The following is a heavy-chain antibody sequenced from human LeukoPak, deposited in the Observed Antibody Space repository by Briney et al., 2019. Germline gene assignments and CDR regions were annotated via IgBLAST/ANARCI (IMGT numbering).Heavy chain of an antibody. J-gene: IGHJ4*02. D-gene: IGHD3-10*01. CDR2: ITWNGGTI. CDR3: ATRYASGPIADY. V-gene: IGHV3-9*01. Sequence: PGGSLRLSCAASGFSFDDFAMHWVRQAPGKGQEWVSGITWNGGTIDYADSVKGRFTISRDNAKNSPYLQMNSLRAEDTALYYCATRYASGPIADYWGQGTLVTVSS. CDR1: GFSFDDFA.